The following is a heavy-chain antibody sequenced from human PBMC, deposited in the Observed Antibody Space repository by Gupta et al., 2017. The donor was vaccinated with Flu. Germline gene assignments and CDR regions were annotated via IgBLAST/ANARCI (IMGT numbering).Heavy chain of an antibody. J-gene: IGHJ6*02. CDR3: ARGRRGMDV. Sequence: QVQLQQWGAGQLRPSETLSLTCAGYGGSFSGYYWSWVRQPPGKGLEWIGDINQSGDTTYTPSLKSRVTISLDTSKNQFSLKLTSVTAADTAVFYCARGRRGMDVGGQGTLVTVSS. V-gene: IGHV4-34*01. CDR1: GGSFSGYY. CDR2: INQSGDT.